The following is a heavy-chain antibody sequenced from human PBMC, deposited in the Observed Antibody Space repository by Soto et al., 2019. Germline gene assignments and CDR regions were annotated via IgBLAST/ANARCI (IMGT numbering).Heavy chain of an antibody. CDR1: GGSISSYY. V-gene: IGHV4-59*01. CDR2: IYYSGST. Sequence: SETLSLTCTVSGGSISSYYWSWIRQPPGKGLEWIGYIYYSGSTNYNPSLKSRVTISVDTSKNQFSLKLSSVTAADTAGYYCARGVVVVAAMCYFDYWGQGILVTVSS. CDR3: ARGVVVVAAMCYFDY. J-gene: IGHJ4*02. D-gene: IGHD2-15*01.